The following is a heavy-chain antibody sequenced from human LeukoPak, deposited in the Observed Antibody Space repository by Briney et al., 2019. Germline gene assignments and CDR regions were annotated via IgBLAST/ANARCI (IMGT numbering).Heavy chain of an antibody. Sequence: ASVKVSCKASGYTFTSYYMHWVRQARGQGLEWMGIINPSGGSTSYAQKFQGRVTMTRDMSTSTVYMELSSLRSEDTAVYYCARDSSGYYFYGPSYFDLWGRGTLVTVSS. CDR2: INPSGGST. CDR3: ARDSSGYYFYGPSYFDL. J-gene: IGHJ2*01. D-gene: IGHD3-22*01. V-gene: IGHV1-46*01. CDR1: GYTFTSYY.